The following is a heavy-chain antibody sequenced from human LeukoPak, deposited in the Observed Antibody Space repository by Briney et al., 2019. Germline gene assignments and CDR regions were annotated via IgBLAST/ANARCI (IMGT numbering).Heavy chain of an antibody. CDR3: ATGIFGAAFDI. CDR1: GGTFSSYA. Sequence: PRASVKVSCKASGGTFSSYAISWVRQAPGQGLEWMGWINAGNGNTEYSQKFQGRVTITRNTSISTAYMELSSLRSEDTAVYYCATGIFGAAFDIWGQGTMVTVSS. J-gene: IGHJ3*02. D-gene: IGHD3-3*01. CDR2: INAGNGNT. V-gene: IGHV1-8*03.